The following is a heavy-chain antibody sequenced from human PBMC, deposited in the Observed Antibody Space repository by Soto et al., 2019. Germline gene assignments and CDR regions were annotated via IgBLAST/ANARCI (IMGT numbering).Heavy chain of an antibody. CDR1: GFTFSNYG. Sequence: EVQLLESGGGLIQPGGSLRLSCAASGFTFSNYGMTWVRQAPGKGLEWVSVISGSGGSTYCADSVKGRFTISRYNSGNTLDLQMNSLRAEDTALYYCAKGPPVGANSWYFDPWGQGTLVTVSS. CDR2: ISGSGGST. CDR3: AKGPPVGANSWYFDP. V-gene: IGHV3-23*01. D-gene: IGHD1-26*01. J-gene: IGHJ5*02.